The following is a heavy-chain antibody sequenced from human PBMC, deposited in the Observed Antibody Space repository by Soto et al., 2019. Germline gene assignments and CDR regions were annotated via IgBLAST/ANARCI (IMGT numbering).Heavy chain of an antibody. Sequence: EVQLVESGGGLVKPGGSLRLSCVASGFVFNGAWMNWVRQAPGTGLEWVGRIKSGSYAGTADYAAPVKGRFTISRDDSKNMLYLQINNLKIEDPAVYYCAPMAVTPPPPGGQGTLVTVSS. J-gene: IGHJ5*02. CDR1: GFVFNGAW. V-gene: IGHV3-15*07. CDR3: APMAVTPPPP. D-gene: IGHD4-4*01. CDR2: IKSGSYAGTA.